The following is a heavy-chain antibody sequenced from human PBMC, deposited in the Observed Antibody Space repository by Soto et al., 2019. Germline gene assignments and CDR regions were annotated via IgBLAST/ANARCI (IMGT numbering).Heavy chain of an antibody. CDR3: ARDLGVGAASDY. D-gene: IGHD1-26*01. CDR1: GYTFTSYA. J-gene: IGHJ4*02. Sequence: QVQLVQSGAEVKKPGASVKVSCKASGYTFTSYAMHWVRQAPGQRLEWMGWINAGNGNTKYSQKFQGRVTITRDTSARPDYMELSSLRSEDTAVYYCARDLGVGAASDYWGQGTLVTVSA. V-gene: IGHV1-3*01. CDR2: INAGNGNT.